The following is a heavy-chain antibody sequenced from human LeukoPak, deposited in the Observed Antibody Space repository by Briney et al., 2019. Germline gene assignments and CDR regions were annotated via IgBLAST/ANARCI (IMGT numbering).Heavy chain of an antibody. J-gene: IGHJ4*02. Sequence: PGGSLRLSCAASGFTFSSYSMNWVRQAPGKGLEWVSYISSSSSTIYYADSVKGRFTISRDNAKNSLYLQMNSLRDEDTAVYYCARDFCGDCYSPTSYFDYWGQGTLVTVSS. V-gene: IGHV3-48*02. CDR2: ISSSSSTI. CDR1: GFTFSSYS. D-gene: IGHD2-21*02. CDR3: ARDFCGDCYSPTSYFDY.